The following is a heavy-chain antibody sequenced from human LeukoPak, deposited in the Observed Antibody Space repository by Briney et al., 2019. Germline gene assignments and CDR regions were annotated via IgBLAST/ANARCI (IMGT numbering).Heavy chain of an antibody. CDR3: ARSFSAWFNDAFDV. D-gene: IGHD3-3*01. CDR1: GGSFSGYY. V-gene: IGHV4-59*01. J-gene: IGHJ3*01. CDR2: IYYSEST. Sequence: SETLSLTCAVYGGSFSGYYWSWIRQPPGKGLEWIGSIYYSESTNYNPSLKSRVTISVDKSKNQFSLKLRSVTTADTAVYYCARSFSAWFNDAFDVWGQGTMVTVSS.